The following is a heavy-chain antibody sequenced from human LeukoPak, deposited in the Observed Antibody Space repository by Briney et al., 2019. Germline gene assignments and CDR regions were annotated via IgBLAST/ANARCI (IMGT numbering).Heavy chain of an antibody. V-gene: IGHV1-69*05. Sequence: ASVKVSCKAAGGTFSSYAISWVRQAPGQGLEWMGRIIPIFGTANYAQKFQGRVTITTDESTSTAYVELSSLRSEDTAVYYCARDHLLRWPDPSYGWNYYYYMDVWGKGTTVTVSS. J-gene: IGHJ6*03. D-gene: IGHD4-23*01. CDR1: GGTFSSYA. CDR2: IIPIFGTA. CDR3: ARDHLLRWPDPSYGWNYYYYMDV.